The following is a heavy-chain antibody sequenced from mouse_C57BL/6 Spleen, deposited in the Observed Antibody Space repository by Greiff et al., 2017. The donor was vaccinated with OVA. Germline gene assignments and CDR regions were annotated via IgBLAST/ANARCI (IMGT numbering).Heavy chain of an antibody. CDR3: AREYGSSPFDY. J-gene: IGHJ2*01. Sequence: VQLHQPGAELVKPGASVTLSCKASGYTFTSYWITWVKQSPGQGLEWIGDIYPGSGSTNYNEKFKSKATLTVDTSSSTAYMHLSSLTSEDSAVYYCAREYGSSPFDYWGQGTTLTVSS. CDR1: GYTFTSYW. CDR2: IYPGSGST. D-gene: IGHD1-1*01. V-gene: IGHV1-55*01.